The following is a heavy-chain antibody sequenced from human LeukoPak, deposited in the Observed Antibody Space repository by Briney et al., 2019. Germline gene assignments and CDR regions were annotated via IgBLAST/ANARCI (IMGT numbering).Heavy chain of an antibody. Sequence: SETLSLTCTVSGGSISSYYWSWIRQPPGKGLEWIGYIYYSGSTNYNPSLKSRVTISVDTSKNQFSLKLSSVTAADTAVYYCAGSYKSAYYYYMDVWGKGTTVTVSS. CDR3: AGSYKSAYYYYMDV. D-gene: IGHD5-24*01. V-gene: IGHV4-59*01. J-gene: IGHJ6*03. CDR2: IYYSGST. CDR1: GGSISSYY.